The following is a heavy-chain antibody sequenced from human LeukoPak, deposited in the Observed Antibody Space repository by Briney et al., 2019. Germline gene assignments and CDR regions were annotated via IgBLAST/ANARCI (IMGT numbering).Heavy chain of an antibody. CDR3: ARSIGYLSTYNWFDP. V-gene: IGHV4-4*09. Sequence: SETLSLTCIVSGDSIGRFSWNWIRQPPGKGLEWVGFIYHNGSAYFNPSLKSRSAISVDSAKKHFSRKLRPVTAADTAVYYCARSIGYLSTYNWFDPWGQGILVTVSS. CDR2: IYHNGSA. J-gene: IGHJ5*02. CDR1: GDSIGRFS. D-gene: IGHD5-18*01.